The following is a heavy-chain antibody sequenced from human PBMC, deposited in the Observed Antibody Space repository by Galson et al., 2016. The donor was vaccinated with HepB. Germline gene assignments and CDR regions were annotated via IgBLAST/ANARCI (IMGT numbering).Heavy chain of an antibody. CDR2: IWFDGSKD. D-gene: IGHD2-15*01. Sequence: SLRLSCAASGFTFSSSAMSWVRQAPGKGLEWVAVIWFDGSKDYYADSVQGRFTVSRDNSKSTMDLQMRSLRGDDTAVYYCAKGAEGGMDVWGRGTTVTVSS. J-gene: IGHJ6*02. V-gene: IGHV3-33*06. CDR1: GFTFSSSA. CDR3: AKGAEGGMDV.